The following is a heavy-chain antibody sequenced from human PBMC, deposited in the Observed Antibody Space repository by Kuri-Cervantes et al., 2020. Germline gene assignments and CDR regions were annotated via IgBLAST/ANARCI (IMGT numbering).Heavy chain of an antibody. CDR3: TKRPSGSYRPFEY. CDR1: GFTVMSNY. J-gene: IGHJ4*02. CDR2: IYSGGNT. V-gene: IGHV3-66*04. D-gene: IGHD3-3*01. Sequence: GGSLRLSCAGSGFTVMSNYMTWVRQAPGKGLEWVSTIYSGGNTYYADSVKGRFTISRDSSKNMLYLQMNTLRVEDTAVYYCTKRPSGSYRPFEYWGQGTLVTVSS.